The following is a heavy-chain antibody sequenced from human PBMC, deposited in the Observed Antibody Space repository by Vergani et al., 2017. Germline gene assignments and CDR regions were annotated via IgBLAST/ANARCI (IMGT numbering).Heavy chain of an antibody. V-gene: IGHV3-15*01. J-gene: IGHJ6*02. Sequence: EVQLVESGGGLVKPGGSLRLSCAASGFTFSNAWMSWVRQAPGKGLEWVGRIKSKTDGGTTDYAAPVKGRFTISRDDSKNTRYLQMNSLKTEDTAVYYCTTGVAAAPRGGGMDVWGQGTTVTVSS. D-gene: IGHD6-13*01. CDR1: GFTFSNAW. CDR3: TTGVAAAPRGGGMDV. CDR2: IKSKTDGGTT.